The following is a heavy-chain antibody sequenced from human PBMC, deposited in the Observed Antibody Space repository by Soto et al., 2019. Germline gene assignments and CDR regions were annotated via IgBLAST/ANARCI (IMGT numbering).Heavy chain of an antibody. J-gene: IGHJ4*02. CDR3: AHRLAATGLFDY. D-gene: IGHD6-13*01. CDR2: IYWDDDK. V-gene: IGHV2-5*02. Sequence: QITLKESGPPLVKPTQTLTLTCTFSGFSLSTSGVGVGWIRQPPGKALEWLALIYWDDDKRYSPSLKSRLTLTKDTSKNQVVHTMTNMDPVDTATYYCAHRLAATGLFDYWGQGTLVTVSS. CDR1: GFSLSTSGVG.